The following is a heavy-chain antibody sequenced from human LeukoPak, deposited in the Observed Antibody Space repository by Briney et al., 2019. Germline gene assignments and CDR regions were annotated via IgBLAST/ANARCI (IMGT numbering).Heavy chain of an antibody. V-gene: IGHV4-34*01. CDR2: INHSGST. Sequence: SETLSLTCAVYGGPFSGYYWRWIRQPPGKGRGWIGEINHSGSTNYNPSFKSRVTISVDTSKDQFSLKLSSVSAANTAVYYCARGEFGYYYDSSAYTAFDYWGQGTLVTVSS. CDR3: ARGEFGYYYDSSAYTAFDY. D-gene: IGHD3-22*01. CDR1: GGPFSGYY. J-gene: IGHJ4*02.